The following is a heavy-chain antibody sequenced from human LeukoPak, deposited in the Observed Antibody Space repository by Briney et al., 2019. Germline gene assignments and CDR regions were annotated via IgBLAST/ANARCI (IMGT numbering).Heavy chain of an antibody. V-gene: IGHV3-33*01. D-gene: IGHD5-18*01. Sequence: GGSLRLSCVASGFTFSNYGFHWVRQVPGNGLEWVAVMWSDGSKKYYADSVKGRFTISRDDSKNTPYLQMNSLRDEDTAIYYCARDRSLSAMEYWGQGTLVTVSS. CDR1: GFTFSNYG. J-gene: IGHJ4*02. CDR3: ARDRSLSAMEY. CDR2: MWSDGSKK.